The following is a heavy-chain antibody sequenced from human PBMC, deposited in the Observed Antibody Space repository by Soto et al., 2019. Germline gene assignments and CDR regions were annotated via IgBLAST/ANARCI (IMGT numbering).Heavy chain of an antibody. CDR3: ARVPGLVVSADDAFDI. D-gene: IGHD2-8*02. V-gene: IGHV4-4*02. Sequence: QVQLQESGPGLVKPSGTLSLTCAVSGGSVSSSNWWSWVRQSPGKGLEWMGEIYHSGSAHYNPSLKWRATISLDKSKKQFSLRLTSVTAADTAVYYCARVPGLVVSADDAFDIWGPGTRVIVSS. CDR1: GGSVSSSNW. J-gene: IGHJ3*02. CDR2: IYHSGSA.